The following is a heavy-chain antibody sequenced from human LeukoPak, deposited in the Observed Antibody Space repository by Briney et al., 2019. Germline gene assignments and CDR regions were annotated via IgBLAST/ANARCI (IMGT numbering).Heavy chain of an antibody. CDR1: GFTFSSYW. D-gene: IGHD3-16*01. CDR2: IKQDGSEK. V-gene: IGHV3-7*03. CDR3: AAKKGGSNSFDY. Sequence: GGSLRLSCAASGFTFSSYWMSWVRQAPGKGLEWVANIKQDGSEKYYVDSVKGRFTISRDNAKNLLYLQMNSLRAEDTALYHCAAKKGGSNSFDYWGQGTLVTVSS. J-gene: IGHJ4*02.